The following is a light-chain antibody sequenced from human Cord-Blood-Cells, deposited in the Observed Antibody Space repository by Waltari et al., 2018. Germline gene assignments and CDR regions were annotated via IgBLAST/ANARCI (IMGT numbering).Light chain of an antibody. J-gene: IGLJ2*01. CDR2: EVS. CDR3: SSYTSSSTLVV. V-gene: IGLV2-14*01. CDR1: SSDVGGYNY. Sequence: SCTGTSSDVGGYNYVSWYQQHPGKAPKLMIYEVSNRPSGVANRFSGSKSGNTASLTISGLQAEDEADYYCSSYTSSSTLVVFGGGTKLTVL.